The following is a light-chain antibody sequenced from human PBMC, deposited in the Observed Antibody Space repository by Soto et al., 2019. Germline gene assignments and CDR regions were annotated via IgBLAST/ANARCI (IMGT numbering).Light chain of an antibody. J-gene: IGKJ4*01. V-gene: IGKV3-15*01. Sequence: EIVMTQSPATLSVSPGERAALSCRASQSVSSNLAWYQQKPGQAPRLLIYGASTRATGIPARFSGSGSGTEFTLTIASLQSEDFAVYYCQPNNNWPLTFGGGTKADIK. CDR2: GAS. CDR3: QPNNNWPLT. CDR1: QSVSSN.